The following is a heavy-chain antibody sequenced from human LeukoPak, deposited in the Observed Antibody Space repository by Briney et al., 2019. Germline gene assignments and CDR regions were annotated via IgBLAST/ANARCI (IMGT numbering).Heavy chain of an antibody. CDR1: GYSISSGYY. CDR3: ARVPVTGTNH. CDR2: IYHSGST. D-gene: IGHD1/OR15-1a*01. Sequence: PSETLSLTCTVSGYSISSGYYWGWIRQPPGKGLEWIGSIYHSGSTYYNPSLKSRVTISVDTSKNQFSLKLSSVTAADTAVYYCARVPVTGTNHWGQGTLVTVSS. J-gene: IGHJ5*02. V-gene: IGHV4-38-2*02.